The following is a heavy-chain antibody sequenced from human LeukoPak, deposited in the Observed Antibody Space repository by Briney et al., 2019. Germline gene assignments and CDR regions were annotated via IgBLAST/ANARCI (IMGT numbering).Heavy chain of an antibody. J-gene: IGHJ4*02. CDR1: GFTFNNFA. CDR2: IRGSGGTT. Sequence: GGSLRLSCAASGFTFNNFAMSWVRQAPGKGLEYVSSIRGSGGTTYHADSVKGRFTTSRDKSKNTLYLQMNSLRAEGTAIYYCAKEFITSWSSFDYWGQGTLVTVSS. V-gene: IGHV3-23*01. CDR3: AKEFITSWSSFDY. D-gene: IGHD2-2*01.